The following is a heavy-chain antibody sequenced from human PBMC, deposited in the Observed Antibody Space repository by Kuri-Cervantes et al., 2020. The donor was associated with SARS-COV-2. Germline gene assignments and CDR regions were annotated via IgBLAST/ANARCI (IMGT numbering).Heavy chain of an antibody. D-gene: IGHD4-17*01. CDR1: GFTFSSYA. CDR3: ATDYDYGDGIGY. CDR2: ISYDGGNK. J-gene: IGHJ4*02. Sequence: GESLKISCAASGFTFSSYAMHWVRQAPGKGLEWVAVISYDGGNKYYADSVKGRFTISRDNSKNTLYLQMNSLRAEDTAVYYCATDYDYGDGIGYWGQGTLVTVSS. V-gene: IGHV3-30*04.